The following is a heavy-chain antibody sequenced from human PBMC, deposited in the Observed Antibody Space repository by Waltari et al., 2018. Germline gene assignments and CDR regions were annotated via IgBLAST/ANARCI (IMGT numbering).Heavy chain of an antibody. J-gene: IGHJ5*02. Sequence: QVQLVQSGAEVKKPGASVKVSCKASGYTFTSYGISWVRQAPGQGLEWMGWISAYNGNTNYAQKLQGRVTMTTDTSTSTAYMELRSLRSDDTAVYYCARAAEVVPAAMSRWFDPWGQGTLVTVSS. CDR2: ISAYNGNT. D-gene: IGHD2-2*01. CDR3: ARAAEVVPAAMSRWFDP. CDR1: GYTFTSYG. V-gene: IGHV1-18*01.